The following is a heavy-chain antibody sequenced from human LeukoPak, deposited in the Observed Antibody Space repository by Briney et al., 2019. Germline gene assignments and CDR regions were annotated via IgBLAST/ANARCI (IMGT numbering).Heavy chain of an antibody. J-gene: IGHJ4*02. CDR1: GFTFSNYG. CDR3: ARDQDGSGSYYRSGHHY. D-gene: IGHD3-10*01. CDR2: IWYDGSNT. V-gene: IGHV3-33*01. Sequence: GGSLRLSCAASGFTFSNYGMHWVRQAPGKGLEWVAVIWYDGSNTYYADSVKGRFTISRDNSKNTLYLQMNSLRAEDTAVYYCARDQDGSGSYYRSGHHYWGQGTLVTVSS.